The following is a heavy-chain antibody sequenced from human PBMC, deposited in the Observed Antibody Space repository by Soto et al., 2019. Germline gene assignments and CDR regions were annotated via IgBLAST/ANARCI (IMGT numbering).Heavy chain of an antibody. CDR1: GDSISGSPYF. V-gene: IGHV4-39*01. J-gene: IGHJ4*02. Sequence: SETLSLTCTVSGDSISGSPYFWGWIRQPPGKRLEWIGSVFYDGYTLYTPSLRSRVTISVDTSKNQFSLKLTSVAVADTATYFCARLQVRVPHYWDQGTLVTVSS. D-gene: IGHD3-10*01. CDR3: ARLQVRVPHY. CDR2: VFYDGYT.